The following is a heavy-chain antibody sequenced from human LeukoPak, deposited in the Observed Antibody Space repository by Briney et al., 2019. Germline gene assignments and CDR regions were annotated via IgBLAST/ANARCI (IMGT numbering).Heavy chain of an antibody. D-gene: IGHD5-12*01. CDR2: IYHSGST. Sequence: PSETLSLTCTVSGGSISSGGYYWSWIRQPPGKGLEWIGYIYHSGSTYYNPSLKSRVTISVDRSKNQFSLKLSSVTAADTAVYYCARVRGSFNAFDIWGQGTMVTVSS. CDR3: ARVRGSFNAFDI. J-gene: IGHJ3*02. CDR1: GGSISSGGYY. V-gene: IGHV4-30-2*01.